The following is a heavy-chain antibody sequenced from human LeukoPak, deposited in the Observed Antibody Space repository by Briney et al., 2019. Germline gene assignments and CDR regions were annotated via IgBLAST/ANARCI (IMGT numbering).Heavy chain of an antibody. J-gene: IGHJ4*02. D-gene: IGHD6-13*01. Sequence: GGSLRLSCAASGFTFSDYWMHWVRQAPGKGLEWVANIKHDGSEEYYVDSVKGRFTISRDNAKNSLYLQMNSLRAEDTAVYYCARNPRGEQNYWGQGTLVTVSS. CDR1: GFTFSDYW. V-gene: IGHV3-7*04. CDR2: IKHDGSEE. CDR3: ARNPRGEQNY.